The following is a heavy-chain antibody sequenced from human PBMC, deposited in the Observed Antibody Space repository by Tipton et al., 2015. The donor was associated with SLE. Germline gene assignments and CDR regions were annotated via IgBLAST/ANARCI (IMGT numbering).Heavy chain of an antibody. CDR1: GGSISSSSYY. D-gene: IGHD7-27*01. CDR3: AHANWGTNFDY. Sequence: LRLSCTVSGGSISSSSYYWAWIRQPPGKGLEWIGSIYYSGSTYYNPSLESRVTISVDTSKNQFSLKLSSVTAADTAVFYCAHANWGTNFDYLCQGTLVTVSS. V-gene: IGHV4-39*07. J-gene: IGHJ4*02. CDR2: IYYSGST.